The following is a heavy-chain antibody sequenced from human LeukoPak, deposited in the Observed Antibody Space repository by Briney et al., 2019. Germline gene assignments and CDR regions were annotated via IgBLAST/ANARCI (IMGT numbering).Heavy chain of an antibody. D-gene: IGHD1-26*01. V-gene: IGHV3-23*01. Sequence: GGSLRLSCAASGFTFSSYAMTWVRQAPGKGPEWVSGIKGSGGDTYYADSVKGRFTISRDNSKNTLYLQMNSLRAEDTAVYYCAKDRTVGASYWYFDLWGRGTLVTVSS. J-gene: IGHJ2*01. CDR3: AKDRTVGASYWYFDL. CDR1: GFTFSSYA. CDR2: IKGSGGDT.